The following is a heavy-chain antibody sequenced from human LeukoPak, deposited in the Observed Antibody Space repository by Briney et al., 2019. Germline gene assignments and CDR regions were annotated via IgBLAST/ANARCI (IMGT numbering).Heavy chain of an antibody. D-gene: IGHD4-17*01. CDR1: GYTFTSYY. V-gene: IGHV1-46*01. J-gene: IGHJ4*02. Sequence: ASVKVSCKASGYTFTSYYMHWVRQAPGQGLEWMGILNPSGGSTSYAQKFQGRVTMTRDTSTSTVYMELSSLRSEDTAVYYCAGGGTVTTIDYWGQGTLVTVSS. CDR2: LNPSGGST. CDR3: AGGGTVTTIDY.